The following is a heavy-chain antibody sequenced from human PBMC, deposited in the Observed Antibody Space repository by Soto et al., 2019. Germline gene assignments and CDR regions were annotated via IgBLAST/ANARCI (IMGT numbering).Heavy chain of an antibody. J-gene: IGHJ5*01. V-gene: IGHV4-4*07. CDR3: GRESGETWDYEAS. D-gene: IGHD1-7*01. Sequence: PSETLSLSCTVSGGSMRSYRWSWIRQPAGKGLEWIGRLNTYGNTHYNPSLKSRVTVSVDTSRNQFFLTLRSVTAADSAVYNCGRESGETWDYEASWGHGTPVTVSS. CDR2: LNTYGNT. CDR1: GGSMRSYR.